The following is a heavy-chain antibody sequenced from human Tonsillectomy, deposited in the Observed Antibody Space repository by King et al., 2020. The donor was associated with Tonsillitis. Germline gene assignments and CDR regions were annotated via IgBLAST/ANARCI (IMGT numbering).Heavy chain of an antibody. D-gene: IGHD3-3*01. CDR1: GFTFSSYA. CDR3: AYPEFHNTIFLPS. V-gene: IGHV3-23*04. CDR2: ISGSGGST. J-gene: IGHJ4*02. Sequence: VQLVESGGGLVQPGGSLRLSCAASGFTFSSYAMSWVRQAPGKGLEWVSAISGSGGSTYYADSVKGRFTIYRDNSKNTLYLQMNSLRAEDTAVYFCAYPEFHNTIFLPSWGQGTLVTVSS.